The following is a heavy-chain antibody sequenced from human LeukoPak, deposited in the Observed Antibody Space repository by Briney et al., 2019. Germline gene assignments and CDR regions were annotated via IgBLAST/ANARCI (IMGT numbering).Heavy chain of an antibody. J-gene: IGHJ6*03. V-gene: IGHV1-69*05. CDR3: ARVVSGSYPYHYYMDV. CDR1: GGTFSSYA. D-gene: IGHD3-10*01. CDR2: IIPVFGTA. Sequence: VASLRLSCTASGGTFSSYAISWVRQAPGQGLEWIGGIIPVFGTANYAQSFQGRVTISTDESTSTPYMELSSLRSEDTAVYYCARVVSGSYPYHYYMDVGGKGTTVTVSS.